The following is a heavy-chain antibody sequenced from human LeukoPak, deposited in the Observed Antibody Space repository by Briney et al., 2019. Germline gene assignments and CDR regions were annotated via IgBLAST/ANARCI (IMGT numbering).Heavy chain of an antibody. CDR3: ARARWELLTDY. J-gene: IGHJ4*02. D-gene: IGHD1-26*01. V-gene: IGHV3-48*01. CDR2: ISSSSSTI. CDR1: GFTFSSYS. Sequence: GGSLRLSCAASGFTFSSYSMNWVRQAPGKGLEWVSYISSSSSTIYYADSVKGRFTISRDNAKNSPYLQMNSLRAEDTAVYYCARARWELLTDYWGQGTLVTVSS.